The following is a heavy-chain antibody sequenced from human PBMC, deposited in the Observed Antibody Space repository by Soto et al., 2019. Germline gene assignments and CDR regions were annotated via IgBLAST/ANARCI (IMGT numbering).Heavy chain of an antibody. CDR3: ARALDTAMASKDNWFDP. CDR2: ISYDENNR. V-gene: IGHV3-30*03. CDR1: GFPFSSYG. D-gene: IGHD5-18*01. J-gene: IGHJ5*02. Sequence: PGGSLSLSCAASGFPFSSYGMHWVRQAPGKGLEWVAAISYDENNRYYTDSVKGRFTISRDNSKNTLYLQVNSLRAEDTAVYYCARALDTAMASKDNWFDPWGQGTLVTVSS.